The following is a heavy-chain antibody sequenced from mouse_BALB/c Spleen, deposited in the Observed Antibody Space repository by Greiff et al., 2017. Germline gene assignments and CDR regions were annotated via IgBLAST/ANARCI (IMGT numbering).Heavy chain of an antibody. Sequence: QVQLKESGPGLVAPSQSLSITCTVSGFSLTSYGVHWVRQPPGKGLEWLGVIWAGGSTNYNSALMSRLSISKDNSKSQVFLKMNSLQTDDTAMYYCARDRGNYPISRWGQGTTLTVAS. CDR1: GFSLTSYG. V-gene: IGHV2-9*02. D-gene: IGHD2-1*01. CDR2: IWAGGST. CDR3: ARDRGNYPISR. J-gene: IGHJ2*01.